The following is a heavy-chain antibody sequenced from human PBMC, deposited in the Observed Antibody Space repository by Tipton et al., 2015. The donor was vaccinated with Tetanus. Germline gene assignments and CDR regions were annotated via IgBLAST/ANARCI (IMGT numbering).Heavy chain of an antibody. CDR3: ARSLGHDFPMDV. D-gene: IGHD3-3*01. Sequence: SLRLSCAASGFTVSSNYMSWVRQAPGKGLEWVSVIYSGGSTYYADSVKGRFTIPRDNSKNTLYLQMNSLRAEDTAVYYCARSLGHDFPMDVWGQGTTVTVPS. V-gene: IGHV3-53*01. CDR2: IYSGGST. CDR1: GFTVSSNY. J-gene: IGHJ6*02.